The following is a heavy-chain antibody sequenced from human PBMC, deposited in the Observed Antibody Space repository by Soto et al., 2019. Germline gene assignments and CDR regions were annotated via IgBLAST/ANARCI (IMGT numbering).Heavy chain of an antibody. CDR3: ARDLAGTPHNWFDP. D-gene: IGHD3-10*01. Sequence: ASVNVSCKASGYTFTSYCIRWVRQAPGQGLECMGWISAYNGNTNYAQKLQGRVTMTTDTSTSTAYMELRSLRSDDTGVYYCARDLAGTPHNWFDPWGQGTLVTVSS. J-gene: IGHJ5*02. CDR2: ISAYNGNT. CDR1: GYTFTSYC. V-gene: IGHV1-18*04.